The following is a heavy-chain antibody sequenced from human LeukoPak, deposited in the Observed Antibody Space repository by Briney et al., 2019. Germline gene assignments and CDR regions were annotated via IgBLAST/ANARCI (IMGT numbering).Heavy chain of an antibody. D-gene: IGHD6-13*01. CDR1: GFTFSSYW. CDR2: INTDGSIT. Sequence: GGSLRLSCAASGFTFSSYWMHWVRQAPGKGLVWVSRINTDGSITNYADSVKGRFTISRDNAKNSLYLQMNSLRDEDTAVYYCARDSSSWGYWGQGTLVTVSS. CDR3: ARDSSSWGY. V-gene: IGHV3-74*01. J-gene: IGHJ4*02.